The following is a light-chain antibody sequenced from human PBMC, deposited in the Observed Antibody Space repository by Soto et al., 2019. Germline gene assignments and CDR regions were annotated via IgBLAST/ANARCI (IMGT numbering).Light chain of an antibody. Sequence: EIVLTQSPGTLSLSPGERATLSCRASQSVSSSYLAWYQQKPGQAPRLLIYGASSRATGIPDRFNGSGSGTDFTLTISRLEPEDFAVYYCQQYGSSPPSITFGQGTRLEIK. V-gene: IGKV3-20*01. CDR3: QQYGSSPPSIT. CDR1: QSVSSSY. CDR2: GAS. J-gene: IGKJ5*01.